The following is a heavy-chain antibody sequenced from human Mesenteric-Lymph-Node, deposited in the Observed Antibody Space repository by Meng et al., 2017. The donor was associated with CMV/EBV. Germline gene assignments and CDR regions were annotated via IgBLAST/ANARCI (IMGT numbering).Heavy chain of an antibody. V-gene: IGHV3-74*01. CDR3: TRGGWRLDMDYYFDY. D-gene: IGHD3-3*01. Sequence: GESLKISCAASGFTFSSYWMHWVRQAPGKGLVWVSRINSIGNYATYADSVKGRFTISRDNAKNTVYLEMSSLGAEDTAVYYCTRGGWRLDMDYYFDYWGQGTLVTVSS. CDR1: GFTFSSYW. CDR2: INSIGNYA. J-gene: IGHJ4*02.